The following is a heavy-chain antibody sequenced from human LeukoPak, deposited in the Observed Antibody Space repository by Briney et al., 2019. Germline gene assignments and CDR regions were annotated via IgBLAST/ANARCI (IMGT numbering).Heavy chain of an antibody. CDR1: GDSVSSNSAA. J-gene: IGHJ5*02. CDR3: ARGVRSGWYVGNWFDP. CDR2: TYYRSKWYN. V-gene: IGHV6-1*01. Sequence: SQTLSLTCAISGDSVSSNSAAWNWIRQSPSRGLEWLGRTYYRSKWYNDYAVSVKSRITINPDTSKNQFSLQLNSVTPEDTAVYYCARGVRSGWYVGNWFDPWGQGTLVTVSS. D-gene: IGHD6-19*01.